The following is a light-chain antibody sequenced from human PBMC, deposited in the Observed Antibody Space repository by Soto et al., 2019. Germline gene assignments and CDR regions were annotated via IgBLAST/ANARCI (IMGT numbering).Light chain of an antibody. CDR1: EGISSQ. CDR2: DAS. V-gene: IGKV3-11*01. CDR3: QQRRSWPLT. J-gene: IGKJ4*01. Sequence: EIVLTQSPATLSLSPGETATLSCRASEGISSQLAWYQQKPGQPPRLLIYDASNRATGIPARISGSGSGTGFTLTISSLEPEDFAVYYCQQRRSWPLTFGGGTKVEIK.